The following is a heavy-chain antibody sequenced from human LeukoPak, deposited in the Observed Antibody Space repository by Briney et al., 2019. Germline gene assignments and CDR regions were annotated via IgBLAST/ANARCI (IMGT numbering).Heavy chain of an antibody. CDR3: AKEESNDASGHYRHRFNY. V-gene: IGHV3-66*01. CDR1: GFSVTSNY. Sequence: PGGSLRLSCAASGFSVTSNYMSWVRQAPGKGLEWVSLIYNGGNTYYADSVKGRFTISRDNSKNTLYLQMNSLRAEDTAVYYCAKEESNDASGHYRHRFNYWGQGTLVTVSS. D-gene: IGHD3-22*01. J-gene: IGHJ4*02. CDR2: IYNGGNT.